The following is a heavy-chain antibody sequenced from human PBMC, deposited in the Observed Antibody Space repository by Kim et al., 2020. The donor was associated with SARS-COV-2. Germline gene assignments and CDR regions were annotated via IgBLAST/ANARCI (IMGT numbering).Heavy chain of an antibody. CDR2: IYYSGST. D-gene: IGHD3-10*01. V-gene: IGHV4-30-2*01. J-gene: IGHJ6*02. Sequence: SETLSLTCAVSGGSISSGGYSWSWIRQPPGKGLEWIGYIYYSGSTYYNPSLKSRVTITVDRSKNQFSLKLSSVTAADTAVYYCARGGPGVRGYGMDVWGQGTTVTVSS. CDR1: GGSISSGGYS. CDR3: ARGGPGVRGYGMDV.